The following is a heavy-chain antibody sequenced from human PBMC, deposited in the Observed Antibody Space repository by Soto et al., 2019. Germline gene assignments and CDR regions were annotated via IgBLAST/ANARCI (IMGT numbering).Heavy chain of an antibody. CDR1: GGSISSGGYY. CDR3: ARGGGSYPEDYGMDV. J-gene: IGHJ6*02. V-gene: IGHV4-31*03. CDR2: IYYSGST. Sequence: QVQLQESGPGLVKPSQTLSLTCTVSGGSISSGGYYWSWIRQHPGKGLEWIGYIYYSGSTYYNPSLKSRVTIPVDTSKNQFSLKLSSVTAADTAVYYCARGGGSYPEDYGMDVWGQGTTVTVSS. D-gene: IGHD1-26*01.